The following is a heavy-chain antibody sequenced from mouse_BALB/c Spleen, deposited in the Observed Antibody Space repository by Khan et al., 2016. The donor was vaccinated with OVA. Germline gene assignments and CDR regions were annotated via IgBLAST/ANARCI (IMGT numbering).Heavy chain of an antibody. CDR3: AREEALYYFDY. V-gene: IGHV1-76*01. Sequence: VQLKQSGAELVRPGASVKLSCKTSGYIFISYWIHWVVQRSGQGLEWIARIYPGTDNIYYNEEFKDKATLTADKSSSTAYMQLSSLKSDDSAVYFCAREEALYYFDYWGQGTTLTVSS. D-gene: IGHD3-2*02. J-gene: IGHJ2*01. CDR2: IYPGTDNI. CDR1: GYIFISYW.